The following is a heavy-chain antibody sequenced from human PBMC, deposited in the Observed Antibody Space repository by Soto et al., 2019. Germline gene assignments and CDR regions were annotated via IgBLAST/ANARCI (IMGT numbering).Heavy chain of an antibody. D-gene: IGHD3-22*01. CDR1: GGTFSSFA. V-gene: IGHV1-69*13. J-gene: IGHJ4*02. CDR2: ITPMFGTP. Sequence: SVKVSGKASGGTFSSFAINWVRQAPGQGPEWMGGITPMFGTPSYAQKFLGRVTITADESTSTAYMELRSLRSDDTAVYYCAEGGGGYDCWGQGTLVTVSS. CDR3: AEGGGGYDC.